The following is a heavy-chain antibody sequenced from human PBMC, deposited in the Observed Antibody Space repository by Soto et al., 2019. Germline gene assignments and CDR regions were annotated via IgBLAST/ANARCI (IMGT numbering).Heavy chain of an antibody. Sequence: PSETLSLTCTVSGGSISSSSYYWGWIRQPPGKGLEWIGSIYYSGSTYYNPSLKSRVTISVDTSKNQFSLKLSSVTAADTAVYYCARSGGEWIRFPDYMDVWGKGTTVTVSS. V-gene: IGHV4-39*01. CDR2: IYYSGST. CDR1: GGSISSSSYY. CDR3: ARSGGEWIRFPDYMDV. J-gene: IGHJ6*03. D-gene: IGHD5-12*01.